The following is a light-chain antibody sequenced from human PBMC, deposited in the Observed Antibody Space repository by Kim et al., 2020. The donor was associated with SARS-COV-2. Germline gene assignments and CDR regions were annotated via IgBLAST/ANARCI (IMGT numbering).Light chain of an antibody. V-gene: IGKV1-33*01. CDR2: DAS. J-gene: IGKJ3*01. CDR1: QDINNY. Sequence: DIQMTQSPSSLSASVGDRVTITCQASQDINNYLNWYQQKPGKAPKLLIYDASNLETRVPSRFSGSGSGTDFTFTISSLQPEDIATYYCQQYDNLPFTFGPGTKVDIK. CDR3: QQYDNLPFT.